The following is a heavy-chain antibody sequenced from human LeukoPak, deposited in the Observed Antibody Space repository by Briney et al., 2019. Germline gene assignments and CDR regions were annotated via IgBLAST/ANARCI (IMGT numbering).Heavy chain of an antibody. Sequence: GGSLRLSCAASGFIFGSYAMSWFRQAPGKGLEWVSTISASGGNTYYADSVKGRFTISRDNSKNTLYLQMNSLRAEDTAVYYCAKDHSYCGGDCYFSFFDYWGQGTLVTASS. CDR3: AKDHSYCGGDCYFSFFDY. J-gene: IGHJ4*02. V-gene: IGHV3-23*01. CDR1: GFIFGSYA. D-gene: IGHD2-21*02. CDR2: ISASGGNT.